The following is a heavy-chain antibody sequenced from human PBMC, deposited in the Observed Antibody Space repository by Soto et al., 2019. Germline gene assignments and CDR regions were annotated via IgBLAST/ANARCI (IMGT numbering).Heavy chain of an antibody. CDR2: IWYDGSNK. CDR3: ARDKYSSGWLDY. CDR1: GFTFSSYG. D-gene: IGHD6-19*01. Sequence: GSLRLSCAASGFTFSSYGMHWVRQAPGKGLEWVAVIWYDGSNKYYADSVKGRFTISRDNSKNTLYLQMNSLRAEDTAVYYCARDKYSSGWLDYWGQGTLVTVSS. V-gene: IGHV3-33*01. J-gene: IGHJ4*02.